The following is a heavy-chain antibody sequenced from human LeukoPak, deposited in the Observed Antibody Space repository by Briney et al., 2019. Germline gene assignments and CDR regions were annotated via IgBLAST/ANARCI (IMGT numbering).Heavy chain of an antibody. D-gene: IGHD5-24*01. V-gene: IGHV4-4*07. CDR2: TSGSGST. J-gene: IGHJ4*02. CDR1: GASISSHY. Sequence: PSETLSLTCTVSGASISSHYWSWIRQPAGKGLEWIGRTSGSGSTSYNPSLQSRVTMSLDTSRNQFSLKLSSVTAADTALYYCAREVEMARQFDSWGQGTLVTVSP. CDR3: AREVEMARQFDS.